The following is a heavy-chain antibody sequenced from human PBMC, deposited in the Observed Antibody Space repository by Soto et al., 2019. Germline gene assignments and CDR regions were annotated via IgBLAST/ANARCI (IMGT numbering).Heavy chain of an antibody. D-gene: IGHD2-21*01. CDR1: GYTFASYD. Sequence: QVQLVQSGAEVKTPGASVKVSCKASGYTFASYDINWVRQAPGQGLEWMGWMNPNSNNTGYAQKLQGRLTMTRDIALSIAHMELRSLRNEDTAVYYCARSDGYHFNWLDSWGQGTLVTVSA. CDR3: ARSDGYHFNWLDS. CDR2: MNPNSNNT. V-gene: IGHV1-8*01. J-gene: IGHJ5*01.